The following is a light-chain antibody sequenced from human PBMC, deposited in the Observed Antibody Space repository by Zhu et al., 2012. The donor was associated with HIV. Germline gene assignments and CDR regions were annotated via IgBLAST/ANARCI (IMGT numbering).Light chain of an antibody. V-gene: IGKV3-20*01. CDR3: HQYGGSLQK. Sequence: EIVLTQSPGTLSLSPRERATLSCRASQSVSSNYLAWYQQKPGQAPRLLIYGASTTATGIPDRFSGSGSGTDFTLTISRLEPEDFAVYYCHQYGGSLQKFGQGTKVEIK. CDR2: GAS. J-gene: IGKJ1*01. CDR1: QSVSSNY.